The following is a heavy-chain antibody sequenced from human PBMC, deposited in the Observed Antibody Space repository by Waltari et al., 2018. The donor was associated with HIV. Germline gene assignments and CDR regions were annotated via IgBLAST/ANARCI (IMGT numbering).Heavy chain of an antibody. V-gene: IGHV1-2*06. CDR1: GYTFTGYY. CDR2: INPNSGGT. Sequence: QVQLVQSGAEVKKPGASVKVSCKASGYTFTGYYMHWVRQAPGQGLEWMGRINPNSGGTNYAQKFQGRVTMTRDTSISTAYMELSRLRSDDTAVYYCARDGSVLRYFDWSPAAGFDIWGQGTMVTVSS. D-gene: IGHD3-9*01. CDR3: ARDGSVLRYFDWSPAAGFDI. J-gene: IGHJ3*02.